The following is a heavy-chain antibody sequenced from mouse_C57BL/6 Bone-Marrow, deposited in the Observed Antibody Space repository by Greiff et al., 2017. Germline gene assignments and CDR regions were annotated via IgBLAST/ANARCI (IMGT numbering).Heavy chain of an antibody. V-gene: IGHV14-4*01. D-gene: IGHD1-1*01. CDR3: THLLRDY. J-gene: IGHJ2*01. Sequence: VQLKQSGAELVRPGASVQLSCTASGFNIKDDYMHWVKQRPEQGLAWIGWIDPENGDTESASKFQGKATMTADTSSNTAYLQLSSLTSEDTAVYYGTHLLRDYWGQGTTLTVSS. CDR2: IDPENGDT. CDR1: GFNIKDDY.